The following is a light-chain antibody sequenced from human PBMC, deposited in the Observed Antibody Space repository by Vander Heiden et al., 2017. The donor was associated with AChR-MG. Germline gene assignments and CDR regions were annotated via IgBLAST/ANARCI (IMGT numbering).Light chain of an antibody. Sequence: YVLTQPPSLSVAPGMPATLPCGGDNIRSKNVHWYQQKPGQAPLLVVYDDNSRPSGIPDRFSGSKSRTTATLTISRVDAGDEAEYFCKVWDNISVFGGGTKLTVL. CDR2: DDN. CDR1: NIRSKN. CDR3: KVWDNISV. J-gene: IGLJ3*02. V-gene: IGLV3-21*03.